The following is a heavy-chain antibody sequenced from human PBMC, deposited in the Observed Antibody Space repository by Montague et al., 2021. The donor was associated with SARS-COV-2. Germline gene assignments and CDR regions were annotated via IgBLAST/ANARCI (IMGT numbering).Heavy chain of an antibody. V-gene: IGHV3-74*01. CDR2: IDSAGSGT. Sequence: SLRLSCAASRFPLNQHWMHWVRQVPGKGLVWVARIDSAGSGTSYADSVKDRFTVSRDDAENTLYLQMNSLRAEDAAVCYCTSLTLVGPDFWGQGTLVTVSS. J-gene: IGHJ4*02. CDR3: TSLTLVGPDF. CDR1: RFPLNQHW. D-gene: IGHD2-2*01.